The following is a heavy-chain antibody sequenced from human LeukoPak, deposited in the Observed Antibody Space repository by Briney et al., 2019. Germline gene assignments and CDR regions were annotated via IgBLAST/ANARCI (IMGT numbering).Heavy chain of an antibody. D-gene: IGHD3-22*01. CDR2: IYSGGST. CDR3: ARRLYYYDSSFSRFDY. CDR1: GFTVSSNY. Sequence: QPGGSLRLSCAASGFTVSSNYMSWVRQAPGKGLEWVSVIYSGGSTYYADSVKGRFTISRDNSKNTLYLQMNSLRAEDTAVYYCARRLYYYDSSFSRFDYWGQGTLVTVSS. V-gene: IGHV3-66*04. J-gene: IGHJ4*02.